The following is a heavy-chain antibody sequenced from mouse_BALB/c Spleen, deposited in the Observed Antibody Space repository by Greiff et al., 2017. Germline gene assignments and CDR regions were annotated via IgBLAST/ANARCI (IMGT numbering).Heavy chain of an antibody. Sequence: VKLQESGAELARPGASVKLSCKASGYTFTSYWMQWVKQRPGQGLEWIGAIYPGDGDTRYTQKFKGKATLTADKSSSTAYMQLSSLASEDSAVYYCARPARDPFAFWGQGTLVTVSA. CDR3: ARPARDPFAF. V-gene: IGHV1-87*01. J-gene: IGHJ3*01. D-gene: IGHD3-1*01. CDR2: IYPGDGDT. CDR1: GYTFTSYW.